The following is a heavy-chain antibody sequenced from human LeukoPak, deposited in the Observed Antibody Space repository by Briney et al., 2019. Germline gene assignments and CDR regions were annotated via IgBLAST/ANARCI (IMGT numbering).Heavy chain of an antibody. D-gene: IGHD2-15*01. V-gene: IGHV3-74*01. CDR3: VRDFGGEDDF. Sequence: GGSRRLSCAASGFTPSSSWMHWVRKVQGEGLVWVARMNEDGRRTDVAGSVRGRFTISRDIAKNTLFLQMNSLRVEDTAVYHCVRDFGGEDDFWGQGTLVAVSS. J-gene: IGHJ4*02. CDR2: MNEDGRRT. CDR1: GFTPSSSW.